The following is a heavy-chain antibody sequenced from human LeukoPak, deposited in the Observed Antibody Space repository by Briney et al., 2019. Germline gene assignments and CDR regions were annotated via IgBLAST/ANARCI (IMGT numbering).Heavy chain of an antibody. D-gene: IGHD2-15*01. CDR2: MSPNSGNT. CDR3: ASGYCSGGSCYSGY. J-gene: IGHJ4*02. CDR1: GYTFTSYD. V-gene: IGHV1-8*01. Sequence: ASVKVSCKASGYTFTSYDINWVRQATGQGLEWMGWMSPNSGNTGYAQKFQGRVTMTRNTSISTAYMELSSLRSEDTAVYYCASGYCSGGSCYSGYWGQGTLVTVSS.